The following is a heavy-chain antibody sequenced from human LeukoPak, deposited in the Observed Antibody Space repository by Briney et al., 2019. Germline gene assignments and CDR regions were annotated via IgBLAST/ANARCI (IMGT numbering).Heavy chain of an antibody. J-gene: IGHJ3*02. CDR3: ARADGGAFDI. V-gene: IGHV3-48*01. CDR1: GFTFSSYG. Sequence: GGSLRLSCAASGFTFSSYGMTWVRQAPGKGLEWVSYISSSSSTIYYADSVKGRFTISRDNSKNTLYLQMNSLRAEDTAVYYCARADGGAFDIWGQGTMVTVSS. CDR2: ISSSSSTI. D-gene: IGHD2-15*01.